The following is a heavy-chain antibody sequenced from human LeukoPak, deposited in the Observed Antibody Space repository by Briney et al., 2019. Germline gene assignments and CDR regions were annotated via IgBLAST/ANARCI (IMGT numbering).Heavy chain of an antibody. CDR3: AKGLRSGSDY. Sequence: PGGPLRLSCAASGFTFGSYGMHWVRQAPGKGLEWVAFIRYDGSNKYYADSVKGRFTISRDNSKNTLYLQMNSLRAEDTAVYYCAKGLRSGSDYWGQGTLVTVSS. V-gene: IGHV3-30*02. D-gene: IGHD6-19*01. CDR2: IRYDGSNK. CDR1: GFTFGSYG. J-gene: IGHJ4*02.